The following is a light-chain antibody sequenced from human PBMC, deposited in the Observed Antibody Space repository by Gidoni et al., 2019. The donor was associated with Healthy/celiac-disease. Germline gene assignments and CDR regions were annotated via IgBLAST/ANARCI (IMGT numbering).Light chain of an antibody. CDR1: QDISNY. V-gene: IGKV1-33*01. CDR3: QQYDNLPT. J-gene: IGKJ5*01. Sequence: DIQMTQSPSSLSASVGDRITITCQASQDISNYLNWYQQKPGKAPKLLIYDASNLKTGVPSRFSGSGSGTDFTFTISSLQPEDIATYYCQQYDNLPTFGQXTRLEIK. CDR2: DAS.